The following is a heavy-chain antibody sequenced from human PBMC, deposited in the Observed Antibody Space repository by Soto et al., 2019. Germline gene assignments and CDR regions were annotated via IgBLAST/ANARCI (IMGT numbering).Heavy chain of an antibody. CDR3: ARESLRSGATTRFYYYYGMDV. CDR1: GFTFSSYS. CDR2: ISSSSSTI. V-gene: IGHV3-48*02. D-gene: IGHD1-26*01. Sequence: EVQLVESGGGLVQPGGSLRLSCAASGFTFSSYSMNWVRQAPGKGLEWVSYISSSSSTIYYADSVKGRFTISRDNAKNSLYLQMNSLRDEDTAVYYCARESLRSGATTRFYYYYGMDVWGQGTTVTVSS. J-gene: IGHJ6*02.